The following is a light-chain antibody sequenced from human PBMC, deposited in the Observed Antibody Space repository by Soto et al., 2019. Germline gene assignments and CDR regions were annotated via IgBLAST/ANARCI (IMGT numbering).Light chain of an antibody. CDR3: KSYDNSLSGWV. Sequence: QSVLTQPPSVSAAPGQTVTISCTGTNFNIGAGYEVHWYQHLPGTAPRLLINGNTNRPSGPDRFSASNSGTSASLAITGRQAEDEADYYCKSYDNSLSGWVFGGGTTLTVL. CDR2: GNT. V-gene: IGLV1-40*01. CDR1: NFNIGAGYE. J-gene: IGLJ3*02.